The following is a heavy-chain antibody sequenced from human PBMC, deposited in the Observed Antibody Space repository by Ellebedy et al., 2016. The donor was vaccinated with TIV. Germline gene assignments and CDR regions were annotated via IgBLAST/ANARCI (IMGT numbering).Heavy chain of an antibody. Sequence: GESLKISCKGSGYSFTSYGISWVRQAPGQGLEWMGWISAYNGNTDYAQKLQGRVTMTTDTSTSTAYMELSSLRSEDTAVYYCAREVPTTCYFDYWGQGTLVTVSS. V-gene: IGHV1-18*01. CDR1: GYSFTSYG. CDR3: AREVPTTCYFDY. D-gene: IGHD1-1*01. J-gene: IGHJ4*02. CDR2: ISAYNGNT.